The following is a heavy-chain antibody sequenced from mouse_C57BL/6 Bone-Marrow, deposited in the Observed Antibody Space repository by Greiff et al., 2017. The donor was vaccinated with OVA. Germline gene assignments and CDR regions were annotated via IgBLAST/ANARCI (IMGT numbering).Heavy chain of an antibody. D-gene: IGHD2-4*01. CDR3: TTGGLRRGYYFDD. V-gene: IGHV14-4*01. Sequence: EVKLMESGAELVRPGASVTLYCTASGFNIKDDYMHWVKPRPEQGLEWIGWIDPENGDTEYASKFQGKATITADTSTNTAYLQLSSLTSEDTAVYYCTTGGLRRGYYFDDWGQGTTLTVSS. J-gene: IGHJ2*01. CDR1: GFNIKDDY. CDR2: IDPENGDT.